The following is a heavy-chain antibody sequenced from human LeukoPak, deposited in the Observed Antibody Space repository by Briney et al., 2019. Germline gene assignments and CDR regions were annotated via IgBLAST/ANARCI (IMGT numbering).Heavy chain of an antibody. D-gene: IGHD3-9*01. CDR1: GFTFSSYG. J-gene: IGHJ6*03. V-gene: IGHV3-21*01. CDR2: ISSISSYI. CDR3: ARDGDILTGYYPHYYMDV. Sequence: GGSLRLSCAASGFTFSSYGMNWVRQAPGKGLEWVSSISSISSYIYYADSVKGRFTISRDNAKNSLYLQMNSLRAEDTAVYYCARDGDILTGYYPHYYMDVWGKGTTVTVSS.